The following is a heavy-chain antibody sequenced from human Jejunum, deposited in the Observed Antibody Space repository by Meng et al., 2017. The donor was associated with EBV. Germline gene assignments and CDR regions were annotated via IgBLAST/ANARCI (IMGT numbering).Heavy chain of an antibody. CDR1: GYSMSNSNW. V-gene: IGHV4-28*01. D-gene: IGHD1-1*01. CDR3: AKRMPGTGFDY. Sequence: QGQPQASGPGLVKTSDTLSLTCAVSGYSMSNSNWWGWIRQPPGKGLEWIGYIYYTGTTYYNPSLKSRVTMSIDTSKNHFSLKLTSVTTMDTAVYYCAKRMPGTGFDYWGQGTLVTVSS. CDR2: IYYTGTT. J-gene: IGHJ4*02.